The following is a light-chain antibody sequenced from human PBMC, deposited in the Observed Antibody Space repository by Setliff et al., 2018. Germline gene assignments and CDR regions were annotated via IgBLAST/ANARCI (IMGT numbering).Light chain of an antibody. V-gene: IGLV2-14*01. CDR3: SAYTSSSTYV. CDR2: DVS. CDR1: SSDVGSYDF. Sequence: QSVLTQPASVSGSPGQSITISCSGASSDVGSYDFVSWYQQYPGKAPKLIIYDVSSRPSGVSNRFSGSKAGNTASLTISGLQAEDEADYYCSAYTSSSTYVFGIGTKV. J-gene: IGLJ1*01.